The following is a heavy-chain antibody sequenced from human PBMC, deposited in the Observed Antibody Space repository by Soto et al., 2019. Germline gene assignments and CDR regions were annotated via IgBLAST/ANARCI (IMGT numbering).Heavy chain of an antibody. D-gene: IGHD3-22*01. CDR2: IIPIFGTA. J-gene: IGHJ5*02. V-gene: IGHV1-69*12. CDR1: GGTFSSYA. Sequence: QVQLVQSGAAVKKPGSSVKVSCKASGGTFSSYAISWVRQAPGQGLEWMGGIIPIFGTANYAQKFQGRVTITADESTSTAYMELSSLRSEDTAVYYCARPTRYYYDSSGQSAWFDPWGQGTLVTVSS. CDR3: ARPTRYYYDSSGQSAWFDP.